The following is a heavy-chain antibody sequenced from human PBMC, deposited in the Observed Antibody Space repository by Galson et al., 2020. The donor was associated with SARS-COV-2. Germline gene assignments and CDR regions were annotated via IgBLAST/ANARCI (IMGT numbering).Heavy chain of an antibody. CDR2: ISWNSGSI. CDR1: GFTFDDYA. V-gene: IGHV3-9*01. CDR3: AKVSQEMGEVDY. J-gene: IGHJ4*02. Sequence: SLKISCAASGFTFDDYAMHWVRQAPGKGLEWVSGISWNSGSIGYADSVKGRFTISRDNAKNSLYLQMNSLRAEDTALYYCAKVSQEMGEVDYWGQGTLVTVSS. D-gene: IGHD3-16*01.